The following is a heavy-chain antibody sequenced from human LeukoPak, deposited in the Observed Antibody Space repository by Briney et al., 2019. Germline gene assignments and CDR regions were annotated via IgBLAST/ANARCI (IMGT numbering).Heavy chain of an antibody. V-gene: IGHV3-21*01. CDR3: ARDLNGGSSPSGH. Sequence: PGGSLRLSCAASGFTFSSYSMNWVRQAPGKGLEWVSSISSSSSYIYYADSVKGRFTISRDNAKNSLYLQMNSLRAEDTAVYYCARDLNGGSSPSGHWGQGTLVTVSS. D-gene: IGHD1-26*01. CDR1: GFTFSSYS. J-gene: IGHJ4*02. CDR2: ISSSSSYI.